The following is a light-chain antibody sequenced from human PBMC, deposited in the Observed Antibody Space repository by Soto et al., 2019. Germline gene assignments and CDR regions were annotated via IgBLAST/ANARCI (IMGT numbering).Light chain of an antibody. CDR2: AAS. Sequence: DLQMTQSPSSLPASVGDRVTLTCRASQSIGTYLNWYQHKPGKAPKLLIYAASSLQSGVPSRLSGSGSGTDFTLTISSLQPEDFATYYCQQSYTIPYTFGQGTKLEIK. CDR1: QSIGTY. CDR3: QQSYTIPYT. J-gene: IGKJ2*01. V-gene: IGKV1-39*01.